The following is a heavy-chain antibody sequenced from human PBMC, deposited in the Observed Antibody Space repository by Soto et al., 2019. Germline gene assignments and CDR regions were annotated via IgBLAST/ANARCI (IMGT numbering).Heavy chain of an antibody. Sequence: PGKGLEWIASIYNRGTTAYNPTLKSRVTIYVDTSNNQLSLRLSSVTVADTAVYYCARKSDALANKPLDNWGQGTLVTVSS. D-gene: IGHD6-19*01. V-gene: IGHV4-39*01. J-gene: IGHJ4*01. CDR3: ARKSDALANKPLDN. CDR2: IYNRGTT.